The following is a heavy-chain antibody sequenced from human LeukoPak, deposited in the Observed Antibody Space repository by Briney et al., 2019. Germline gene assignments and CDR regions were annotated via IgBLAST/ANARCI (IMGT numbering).Heavy chain of an antibody. J-gene: IGHJ5*02. CDR2: IYYSGST. CDR1: GGSISSGDYY. D-gene: IGHD2-2*01. CDR3: ARVSREVVPAARTRYNWFDP. Sequence: PSQTLSLTCTVSGGSISSGDYYWSWIRQPPGKGLEWIGYIYYSGSTYYNPSLKSRVTISVDTSKNQFSLKLSSVTAADTAVYYCARVSREVVPAARTRYNWFDPWGQGTLVTVSS. V-gene: IGHV4-30-4*01.